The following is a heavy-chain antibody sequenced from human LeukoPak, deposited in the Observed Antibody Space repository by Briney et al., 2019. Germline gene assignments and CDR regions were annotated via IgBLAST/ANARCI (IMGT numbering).Heavy chain of an antibody. D-gene: IGHD3-10*01. CDR1: GFTFSNYA. CDR3: AKGSNFDERYFQH. CDR2: IRHDGSKT. Sequence: GGSLRLSCAASGFTFSNYAMHWVRQAPCKGLEWVAFIRHDGSKTDYADSVKGRFTISRDNSKNTVYVQMNSLRPEDTAVYYCAKGSNFDERYFQHWGQGTLVTVSS. J-gene: IGHJ1*01. V-gene: IGHV3-30*02.